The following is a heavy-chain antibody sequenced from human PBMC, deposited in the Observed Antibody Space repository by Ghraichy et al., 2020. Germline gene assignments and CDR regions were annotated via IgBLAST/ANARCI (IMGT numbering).Heavy chain of an antibody. CDR1: GFTFSSYW. J-gene: IGHJ6*02. D-gene: IGHD2-2*01. CDR2: INSDGSST. Sequence: GGSLRLSCAASGFTFSSYWMHWVRQAPGKGLVCVSRINSDGSSTSYADSVKGRFTISRDNAKNTLYLQMNSLRAEDTAVYYCARVGCSSTSCTHYYYYGMDVWGQGTTVTVSS. V-gene: IGHV3-74*01. CDR3: ARVGCSSTSCTHYYYYGMDV.